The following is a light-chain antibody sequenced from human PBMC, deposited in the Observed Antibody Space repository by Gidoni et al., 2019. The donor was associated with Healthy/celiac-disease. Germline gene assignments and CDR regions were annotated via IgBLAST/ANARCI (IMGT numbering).Light chain of an antibody. Sequence: EIVLTQSPGTLSLSPGERATLSCRASQSVSSSYLAWYQQKPGQAPRLLIYGASSRATGIPDRFSGSGSGTDFTLTISTLEPEDFAVYYCQQYGSSPLTFGGXTKVEIK. J-gene: IGKJ4*01. CDR2: GAS. V-gene: IGKV3-20*01. CDR1: QSVSSSY. CDR3: QQYGSSPLT.